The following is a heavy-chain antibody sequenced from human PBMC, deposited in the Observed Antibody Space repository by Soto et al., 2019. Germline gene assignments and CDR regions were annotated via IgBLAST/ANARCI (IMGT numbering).Heavy chain of an antibody. J-gene: IGHJ4*02. CDR1: GYTFTSYA. D-gene: IGHD6-13*01. V-gene: IGHV1-18*01. CDR3: ARDLAAGTCDY. CDR2: ISAYNGNT. Sequence: ASVKVSCKASGYTFTSYAIVWLRQAPGQGLEWMGWISAYNGNTNNAQKLQGRVTMTTDTSTSTAYMELRSLRSDDTAVYYCARDLAAGTCDYWGQGTLVTVSS.